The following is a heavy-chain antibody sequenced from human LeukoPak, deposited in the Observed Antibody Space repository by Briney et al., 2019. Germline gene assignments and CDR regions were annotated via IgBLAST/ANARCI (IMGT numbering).Heavy chain of an antibody. CDR3: ARDRSAFSGYDFFDY. Sequence: GGSLRLSCAASGFTFSSYTMNWVRQAPGKGLEWISSITRSSNYIYYADSVKGRFTISRDNAKNLLYLQMNSLRAEDTALYYCARDRSAFSGYDFFDYWGQGTLVTVSS. CDR2: ITRSSNYI. J-gene: IGHJ4*02. D-gene: IGHD5-12*01. V-gene: IGHV3-21*01. CDR1: GFTFSSYT.